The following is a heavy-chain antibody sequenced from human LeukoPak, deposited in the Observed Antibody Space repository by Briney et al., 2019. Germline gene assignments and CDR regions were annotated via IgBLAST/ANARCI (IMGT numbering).Heavy chain of an antibody. CDR1: GFTFSSYA. J-gene: IGHJ4*02. D-gene: IGHD3-22*01. Sequence: GRSLRLSCAASGFTFSSYAMHWVRQAPGKGLEWVAAISYDGSNKYYADSVKGRFTISRDNSKNTLYLQMNSLRAEDTAVYYCAKAAYYYDSSGYYWGLEDWGQGTLVTVSS. V-gene: IGHV3-30*04. CDR3: AKAAYYYDSSGYYWGLED. CDR2: ISYDGSNK.